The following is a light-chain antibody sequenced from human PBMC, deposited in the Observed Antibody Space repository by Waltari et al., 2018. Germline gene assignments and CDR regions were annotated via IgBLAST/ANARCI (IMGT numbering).Light chain of an antibody. CDR1: SSDFNGYKY. CDR2: DVV. V-gene: IGLV2-11*01. CDR3: CSYVGSNVV. J-gene: IGLJ2*01. Sequence: QSALTQPRSVSGSPGLSVTISCSGTSSDFNGYKYVSWYQQLPGKAPKLMIYDVVKRPSGVPDRFSASKSGNTASLTISGLQAEDEADYYCCSYVGSNVVFGGGTKLTVL.